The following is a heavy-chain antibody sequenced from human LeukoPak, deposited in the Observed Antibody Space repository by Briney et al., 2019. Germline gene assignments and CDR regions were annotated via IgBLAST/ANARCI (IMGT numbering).Heavy chain of an antibody. CDR1: VGSFSGYY. CDR3: ARGHTATAFDP. CDR2: INHSGST. Sequence: PSETLSLTCAVYVGSFSGYYWSWIRQPPGKGLEWIGEINHSGSTNYNPSLKSRVTISVDTSKNQFSLKLSSVTAADTAVYYCARGHTATAFDPWGQGTLVTVSS. V-gene: IGHV4-34*01. D-gene: IGHD5-18*01. J-gene: IGHJ5*02.